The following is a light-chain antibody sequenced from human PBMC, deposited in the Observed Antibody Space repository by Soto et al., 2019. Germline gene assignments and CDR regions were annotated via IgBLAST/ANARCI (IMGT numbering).Light chain of an antibody. V-gene: IGKV3-20*01. Sequence: EIVLTQSPGTLSLSPGERATLSCRASQSVSSSYLAWYQQKVGQAPRLLIYGASSRATAIPDRFSGSGSGTDFTLNISRLEPEDFAVYYCQQYGRSPGLFTFGPGTRVDVK. J-gene: IGKJ3*01. CDR1: QSVSSSY. CDR2: GAS. CDR3: QQYGRSPGLFT.